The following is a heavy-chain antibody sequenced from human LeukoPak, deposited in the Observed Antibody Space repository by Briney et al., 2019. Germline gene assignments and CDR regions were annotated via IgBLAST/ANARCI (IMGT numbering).Heavy chain of an antibody. CDR3: VREHYDFFLDY. CDR2: INQDGSEK. CDR1: GITFSRFC. D-gene: IGHD3-3*01. J-gene: IGHJ4*02. V-gene: IGHV3-7*01. Sequence: GGSLRLSCAASGITFSRFCMSWVRQAPGKGLQWVANINQDGSEKHYVDSVKGRFTISRDNAKNSLYLQMNRLRVEDTAVYFCVREHYDFFLDYWGQGTLVTVSS.